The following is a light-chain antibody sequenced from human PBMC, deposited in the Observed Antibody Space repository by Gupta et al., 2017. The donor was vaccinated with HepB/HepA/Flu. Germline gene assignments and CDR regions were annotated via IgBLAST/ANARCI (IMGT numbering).Light chain of an antibody. V-gene: IGLV1-40*01. CDR1: SSNIGAGYD. J-gene: IGLJ2*01. CDR3: QSYDSSLSGPVV. CDR2: GTS. Sequence: QSVLTQPPSVSGAPGQRVTISCTGSSSNIGAGYDVHWYQQLPGTAPKLLIYGTSNRPSGVPDRFSGSKSGTSAPLAITGLQAEDEADYYCQSYDSSLSGPVVFGGGTKLTVL.